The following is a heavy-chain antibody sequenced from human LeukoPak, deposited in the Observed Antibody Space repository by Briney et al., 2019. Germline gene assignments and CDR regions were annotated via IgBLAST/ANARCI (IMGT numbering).Heavy chain of an antibody. CDR2: IRSDGSDK. V-gene: IGHV3-30*02. Sequence: GGSLRLSCAASGFTFSSFSMHWVRQAPGKGLEWVAFIRSDGSDKYYADPLKGRFTISRDNSKNTLYLQLNNLRTEDTAVYHCATRAFSSTTYGFGFWGQGTLVTVSS. D-gene: IGHD3-16*01. CDR3: ATRAFSSTTYGFGF. J-gene: IGHJ4*02. CDR1: GFTFSSFS.